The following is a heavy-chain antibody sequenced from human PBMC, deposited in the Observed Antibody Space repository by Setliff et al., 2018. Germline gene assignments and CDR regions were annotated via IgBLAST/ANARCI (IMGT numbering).Heavy chain of an antibody. Sequence: GESLKISCKGSGYRFSSHWIGWVRQMPGKGLEWMGIIYPGDSDTRYSPSFQGQVTISADKSISTAYLQWSSLKASDTAMYYCASSSGSSSNDAFDIWDQGTTVTVSS. D-gene: IGHD1-26*01. J-gene: IGHJ3*02. CDR1: GYRFSSHW. CDR2: IYPGDSDT. V-gene: IGHV5-51*01. CDR3: ASSSGSSSNDAFDI.